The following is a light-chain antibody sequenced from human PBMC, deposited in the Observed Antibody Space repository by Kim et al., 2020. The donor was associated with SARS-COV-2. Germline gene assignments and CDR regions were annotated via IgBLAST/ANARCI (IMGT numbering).Light chain of an antibody. CDR1: IFNMGNKY. J-gene: IGLJ2*01. CDR2: DNN. V-gene: IGLV1-51*01. Sequence: GQKVTISCSGSIFNMGNKYVFGYQQRPRTAPKILSYDNNKRPSGIPDRFSGSKSGTSATLGITGLQTGDEADYYCGTWDSSLSGVVFGGGTKLTVL. CDR3: GTWDSSLSGVV.